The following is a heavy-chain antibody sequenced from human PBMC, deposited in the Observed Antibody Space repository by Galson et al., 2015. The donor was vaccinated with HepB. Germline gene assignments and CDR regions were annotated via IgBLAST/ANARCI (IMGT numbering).Heavy chain of an antibody. CDR3: AADSDRSDFERFDM. J-gene: IGHJ3*02. D-gene: IGHD3-22*01. CDR1: GFTFTRSV. Sequence: SVKVSCKASGFTFTRSVMQWVRQARGQRLEWIGWIVLGTNNTIYAQKFQKRVTISGDMSTNTAYMELSSLRSEDTAVYYCAADSDRSDFERFDMWGQGTMVTVSS. CDR2: IVLGTNNT. V-gene: IGHV1-58*02.